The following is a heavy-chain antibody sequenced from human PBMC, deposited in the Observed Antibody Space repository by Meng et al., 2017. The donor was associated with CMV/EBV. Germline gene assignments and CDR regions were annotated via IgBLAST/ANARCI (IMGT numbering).Heavy chain of an antibody. V-gene: IGHV3-7*01. CDR3: ARERVATKQGGPFDY. Sequence: GESLKISCAASGFTFSSYWMSWVRQAPGKGLEWVANIKQDGSEKYYVDSVKGRFTISRDNAKNSLYLQMNSLRAEDTAVYYCARERVATKQGGPFDYWGQGTLVTVSS. J-gene: IGHJ4*02. D-gene: IGHD5-12*01. CDR2: IKQDGSEK. CDR1: GFTFSSYW.